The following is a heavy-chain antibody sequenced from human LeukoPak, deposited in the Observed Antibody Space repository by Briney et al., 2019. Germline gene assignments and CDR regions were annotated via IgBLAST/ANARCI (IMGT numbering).Heavy chain of an antibody. CDR1: GFTFSGYG. D-gene: IGHD4-23*01. CDR2: IHYDGSDK. V-gene: IGHV3-30*02. Sequence: GGSLRLSCAASGFTFSGYGMHWVRQAPGKGLEWVAFIHYDGSDKYYADSMKGRFTISRDNSKNTLYLQMNSLRAEDTAVYYCAKDLGNSFDYWGQGTLVTVSS. J-gene: IGHJ4*02. CDR3: AKDLGNSFDY.